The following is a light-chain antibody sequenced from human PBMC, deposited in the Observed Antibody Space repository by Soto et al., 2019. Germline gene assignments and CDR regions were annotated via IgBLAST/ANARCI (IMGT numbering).Light chain of an antibody. CDR1: SSNIGAGYD. CDR3: QSYDSSLSGYV. Sequence: QSVLTQTPSVSGAPGQKITMSCTGSSSNIGAGYDVHWYQQVPGAAPRLLIYGDNSRPSGVPDRFSASKSGASASLAITGLQGEDEANYYCQSYDSSLSGYVFGAGTKLTVL. CDR2: GDN. V-gene: IGLV1-40*01. J-gene: IGLJ1*01.